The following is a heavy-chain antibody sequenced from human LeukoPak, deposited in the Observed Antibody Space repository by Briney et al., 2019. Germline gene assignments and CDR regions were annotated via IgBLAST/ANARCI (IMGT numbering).Heavy chain of an antibody. J-gene: IGHJ4*02. CDR2: INPNSGDT. CDR3: ARSDSSGWLDY. CDR1: GYTFTAYY. D-gene: IGHD6-19*01. V-gene: IGHV1-2*02. Sequence: ASVKVSCKASGYTFTAYYMHWVRQAPGQGLEWLGWINPNSGDTNYAQNFQGRVAMARDTSISTAYMELSSLRSDDTAVYYCARSDSSGWLDYWGQGTLVTVSS.